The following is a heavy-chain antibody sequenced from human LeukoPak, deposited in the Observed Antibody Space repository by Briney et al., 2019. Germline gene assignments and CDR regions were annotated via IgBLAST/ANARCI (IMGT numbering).Heavy chain of an antibody. D-gene: IGHD1-1*01. CDR2: IYTSGST. V-gene: IGHV4-4*07. Sequence: SETLSLTCTVSGGSISSYHWNWIRQPAGKGLEWIGRIYTSGSTNYNPSLKSRVTMSVDTSKSQFSLRLSSVTAADTAVYYCASLDGTYAFNIWGQGTMVTVSS. CDR3: ASLDGTYAFNI. J-gene: IGHJ3*02. CDR1: GGSISSYH.